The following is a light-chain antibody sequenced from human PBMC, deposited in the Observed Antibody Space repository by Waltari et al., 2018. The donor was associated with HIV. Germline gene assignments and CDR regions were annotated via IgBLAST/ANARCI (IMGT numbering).Light chain of an antibody. CDR2: VGTGGIVG. CDR3: GTDHGSGSNFVYR. J-gene: IGLJ2*01. V-gene: IGLV9-49*01. Sequence: QPVLTQPPSASASLGASVTLTCTLRSGYSNNKVDWYQERPGKGPRFVMRVGTGGIVGSKGYDIPERFSVLGPGRNRSLIIKNSQEEDESDYHCGTDHGSGSNFVYRFGGGTKLTVL. CDR1: SGYSNNK.